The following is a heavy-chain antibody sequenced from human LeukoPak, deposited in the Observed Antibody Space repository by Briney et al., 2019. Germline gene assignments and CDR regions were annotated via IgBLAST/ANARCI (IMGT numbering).Heavy chain of an antibody. CDR3: ATRNGPLRYFDWLEGTGNWFDP. J-gene: IGHJ5*02. Sequence: ASVKVSCKVSGYTLTELSMHWVRQAPGKGLEWMGGFDPEDGETIYAQKFQGRVTMTEDTSTDTAYMELSSLRSEDTAVYYCATRNGPLRYFDWLEGTGNWFDPWGQGTLVTVSS. D-gene: IGHD3-9*01. CDR2: FDPEDGET. CDR1: GYTLTELS. V-gene: IGHV1-24*01.